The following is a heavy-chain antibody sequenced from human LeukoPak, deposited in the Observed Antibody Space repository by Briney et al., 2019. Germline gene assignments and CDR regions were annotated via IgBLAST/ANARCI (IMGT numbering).Heavy chain of an antibody. V-gene: IGHV4-59*01. CDR2: IYYSGST. Sequence: PSETLSLTCTVSGGSISSYYWSWIQQPPGKGLEWIGYIYYSGSTNYNPSLKSRVTISADTSKNQFSLKLSSVTAADTAVYYCARGTGYSNDYWGQGTLVTVSS. CDR1: GGSISSYY. D-gene: IGHD6-13*01. CDR3: ARGTGYSNDY. J-gene: IGHJ4*02.